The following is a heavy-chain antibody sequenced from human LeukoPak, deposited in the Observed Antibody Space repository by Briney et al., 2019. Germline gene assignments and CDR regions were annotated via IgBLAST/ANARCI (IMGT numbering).Heavy chain of an antibody. D-gene: IGHD4-17*01. CDR2: IIPIFGTA. Sequence: GASVKVSCKASGGTFSSYAISWVRQAPGQGLEWMGGIIPIFGTANYAQKFQGRVTITADESTSTAYMELSSLRSEDTAVYYCARDAYYGDYEDYWGQGTLVTVSS. CDR1: GGTFSSYA. J-gene: IGHJ4*02. V-gene: IGHV1-69*13. CDR3: ARDAYYGDYEDY.